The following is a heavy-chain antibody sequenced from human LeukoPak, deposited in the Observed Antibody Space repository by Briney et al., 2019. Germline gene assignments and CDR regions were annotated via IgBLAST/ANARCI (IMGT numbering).Heavy chain of an antibody. Sequence: GGSLRLSCAASEFTFSNYGMSWVRQAPGKGLEWVSGISDSGGSTYYADSVKGRFTISRDSSKNSLYLQMNSLRAEDTAVYYCARSRRFRDSGMDYWGQGTLVTVSS. V-gene: IGHV3-23*01. J-gene: IGHJ4*02. CDR2: ISDSGGST. D-gene: IGHD6-25*01. CDR1: EFTFSNYG. CDR3: ARSRRFRDSGMDY.